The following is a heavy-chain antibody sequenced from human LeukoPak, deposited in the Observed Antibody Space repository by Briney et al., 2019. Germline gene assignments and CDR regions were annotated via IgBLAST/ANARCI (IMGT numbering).Heavy chain of an antibody. CDR3: ARQDSGWANYYYYGMDV. CDR1: GCSFTSYW. V-gene: IGHV5-10-1*01. J-gene: IGHJ6*02. CDR2: IDPSDSYT. D-gene: IGHD6-19*01. Sequence: GESLKISCKGSGCSFTSYWISWVRQMPGKGLEWMGRIDPSDSYTNYSPSFQGHVTISADKSISTAYLQWSSLKASDTAMYYCARQDSGWANYYYYGMDVWGQGTMVAVSS.